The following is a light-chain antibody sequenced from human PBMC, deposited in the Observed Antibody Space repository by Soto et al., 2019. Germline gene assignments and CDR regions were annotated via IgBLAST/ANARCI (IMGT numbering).Light chain of an antibody. CDR2: DVN. CDR1: TSDVGGSDY. Sequence: QSALTQPRSVSGSPGQSVTISCTGATSDVGGSDYVSWYQHHPGKAPELMLYDVNKRPSGVPDRFSGSKSGTTAALTISGLQTEDEADYYCCSYAGSSTLIFSGGTKVTVL. CDR3: CSYAGSSTLI. V-gene: IGLV2-11*01. J-gene: IGLJ2*01.